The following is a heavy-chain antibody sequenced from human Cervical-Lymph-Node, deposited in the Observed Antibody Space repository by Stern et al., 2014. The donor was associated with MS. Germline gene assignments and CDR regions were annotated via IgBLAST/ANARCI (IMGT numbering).Heavy chain of an antibody. V-gene: IGHV4-39*02. J-gene: IGHJ2*01. D-gene: IGHD4-11*01. CDR1: GASITNRDY. Sequence: QVQLQQSGPGLVKPSETLSLTCTVSGASITNRDYWGWIRQPPGKGLEWIGSVYYSGITYYRPSLKSRAAISIDTSTKQFFLRLNSVTATDTAVYFCARGVTAVTNYVPNWCFDLWGRGTLVTVSS. CDR3: ARGVTAVTNYVPNWCFDL. CDR2: VYYSGIT.